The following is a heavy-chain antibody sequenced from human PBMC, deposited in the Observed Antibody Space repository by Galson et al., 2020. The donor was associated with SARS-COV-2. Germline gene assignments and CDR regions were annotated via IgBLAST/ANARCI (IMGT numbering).Heavy chain of an antibody. V-gene: IGHV3-30*03. J-gene: IGHJ4*02. Sequence: QAGGSLRLSCAASGFTFSSYGMHWVRQAPGKGLEWVAVISYDGSNKYYADSVKGRFTISRDNSKNTLYLQMNSLRAEDTAVYYCARPPLYDYVWGSYRDPFDYWGQGTLVTVSS. CDR1: GFTFSSYG. CDR2: ISYDGSNK. CDR3: ARPPLYDYVWGSYRDPFDY. D-gene: IGHD3-16*02.